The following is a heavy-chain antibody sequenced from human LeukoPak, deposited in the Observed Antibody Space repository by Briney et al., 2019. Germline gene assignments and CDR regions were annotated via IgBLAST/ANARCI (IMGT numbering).Heavy chain of an antibody. V-gene: IGHV1-2*02. Sequence: ASVKVSCKASGYTFTGYYMHWVRQAPGQGLEWMGWINPNSGGTNYAQKSQGRVTMTRDTSISTAYMELSRLRSDDTAVYYCARELVVPAAIHYYYGMDVWGQGTTVTVSS. D-gene: IGHD2-2*01. J-gene: IGHJ6*02. CDR3: ARELVVPAAIHYYYGMDV. CDR1: GYTFTGYY. CDR2: INPNSGGT.